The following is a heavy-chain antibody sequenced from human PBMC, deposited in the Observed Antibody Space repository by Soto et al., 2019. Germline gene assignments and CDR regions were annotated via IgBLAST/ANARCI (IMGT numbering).Heavy chain of an antibody. J-gene: IGHJ5*02. V-gene: IGHV1-18*01. CDR2: ISAYNGNT. CDR1: GYTFTSYG. Sequence: QVQLVQSGAEVKKPGASVKVSCKASGYTFTSYGISWVRQAPGQGLEWMGWISAYNGNTNYAQKLQGRVTMTTDTSTITAYMELRSLRSDDTAVYYCARATLSGSYYANWFDPWGQGTLVTVSS. CDR3: ARATLSGSYYANWFDP. D-gene: IGHD1-26*01.